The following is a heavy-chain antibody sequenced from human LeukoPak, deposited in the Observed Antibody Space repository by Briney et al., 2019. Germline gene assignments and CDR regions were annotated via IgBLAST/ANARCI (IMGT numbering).Heavy chain of an antibody. J-gene: IGHJ4*02. V-gene: IGHV4-34*01. D-gene: IGHD6-6*01. CDR1: GGSFSGYY. CDR2: INHSGST. CDR3: ARLSQEGDSAARPPFDY. Sequence: SETLSLTCAVYGGSFSGYYWSWIRQPPGKGLEWLGEINHSGSTNYNPSLKSRVTISVDTSKNQFSLKLSSVTAADTAVYYCARLSQEGDSAARPPFDYWGQGTLVTVSS.